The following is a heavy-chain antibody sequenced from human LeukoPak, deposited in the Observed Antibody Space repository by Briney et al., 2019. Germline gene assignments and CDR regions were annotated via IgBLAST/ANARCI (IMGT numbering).Heavy chain of an antibody. CDR1: GGTFSSYA. Sequence: GASVKVSCKASGGTFSSYAISWVRQAPGQGLEWMGGIIPIFGTANYAQKFQGRVTITADESTSTAYMELSSLRSEDTAVYYCARDDGGAARHISVYYFDYWGQGTLVTVSS. D-gene: IGHD6-6*01. J-gene: IGHJ4*02. CDR3: ARDDGGAARHISVYYFDY. CDR2: IIPIFGTA. V-gene: IGHV1-69*13.